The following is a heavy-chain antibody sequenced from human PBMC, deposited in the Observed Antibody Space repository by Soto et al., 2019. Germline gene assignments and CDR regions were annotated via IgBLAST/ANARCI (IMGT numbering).Heavy chain of an antibody. CDR2: IKPDGSEQ. Sequence: GGSLRLSCAASEFTFDKYYMTWVRQAPGKGPEWVANIKPDGSEQYYVDSVKGRFTISRENANNSLYLQMNSLRAEDTAVYFCARGNWNYYYGFDVWGQGTTVTVSS. D-gene: IGHD1-20*01. CDR1: EFTFDKYY. V-gene: IGHV3-7*01. J-gene: IGHJ6*02. CDR3: ARGNWNYYYGFDV.